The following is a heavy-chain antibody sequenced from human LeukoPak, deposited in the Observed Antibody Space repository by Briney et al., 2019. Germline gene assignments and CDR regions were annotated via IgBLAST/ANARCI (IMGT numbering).Heavy chain of an antibody. CDR1: GYTFTGYY. D-gene: IGHD3-10*01. V-gene: IGHV1-2*02. CDR2: INPNSGGT. CDR3: AVWFGELSRYY. J-gene: IGHJ4*02. Sequence: ASVKVSCKASGYTFTGYYIHWVRLAPGEGLEWMGWINPNSGGTIYTQKFQARVTMTRDTSISTVYMELNRLRSDDTAVFYCAVWFGELSRYYWGQGTLVTVSS.